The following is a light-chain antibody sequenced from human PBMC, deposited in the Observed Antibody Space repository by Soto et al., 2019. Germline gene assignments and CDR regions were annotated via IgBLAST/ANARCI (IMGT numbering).Light chain of an antibody. CDR1: QSISSW. CDR2: KAS. CDR3: QQYNNYPRT. J-gene: IGKJ5*01. Sequence: DIQMTQSPFTLSASVGDRVTITCRASQSISSWLAWYQQKPGKAPKLLIYKASTLESGVPSNFSGSGSGTEFTLTISSLQPEDFATYYCQQYNNYPRTFGQGTRLEVK. V-gene: IGKV1-5*03.